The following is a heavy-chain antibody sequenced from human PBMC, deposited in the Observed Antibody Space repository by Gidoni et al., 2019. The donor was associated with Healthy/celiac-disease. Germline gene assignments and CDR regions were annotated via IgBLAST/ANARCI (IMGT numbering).Heavy chain of an antibody. V-gene: IGHV3-23*01. J-gene: IGHJ6*02. CDR2: ISGSGGST. CDR1: GFTFSSYA. CDR3: AKGRIQLWNYYYGMDV. D-gene: IGHD5-18*01. Sequence: EVQLLESGGGLVQPGGSLRLSCAASGFTFSSYAMSWVRQAPGKGLEWVSAISGSGGSTYYADSVKGRFTISRDNSKNTLYLQMNSLRAEDTAVYYCAKGRIQLWNYYYGMDVWGQGTTVTVSS.